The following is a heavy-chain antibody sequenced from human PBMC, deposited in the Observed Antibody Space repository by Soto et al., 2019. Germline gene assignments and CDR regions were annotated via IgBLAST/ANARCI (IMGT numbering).Heavy chain of an antibody. CDR3: AKYTAPYYDTGVPLYYSYGVDV. Sequence: GGSLRLSCGASGFTFSSYAMSWVRQAPGKGLEWVSGISGRGGGTYYADSVKGRFTISRDNSKSTLYLQMNSLRAEDTAVYYCAKYTAPYYDTGVPLYYSYGVDVWGQGTTVTVSS. CDR1: GFTFSSYA. D-gene: IGHD3-22*01. V-gene: IGHV3-23*01. J-gene: IGHJ6*02. CDR2: ISGRGGGT.